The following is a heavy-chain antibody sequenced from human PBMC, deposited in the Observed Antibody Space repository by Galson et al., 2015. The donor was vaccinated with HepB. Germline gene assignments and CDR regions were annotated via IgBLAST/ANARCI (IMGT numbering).Heavy chain of an antibody. J-gene: IGHJ1*01. Sequence: SLRLSCAASGFTFSSYAMHWVRQAPGKGLEWVAVISYDGSNKYYADSVKGRFTISRDNSKNTLYLQMNSLRAEDTAVYYCARDGLYDSSGYYYVAYFQHWGQGTLVTVSS. CDR2: ISYDGSNK. CDR3: ARDGLYDSSGYYYVAYFQH. CDR1: GFTFSSYA. D-gene: IGHD3-22*01. V-gene: IGHV3-30-3*01.